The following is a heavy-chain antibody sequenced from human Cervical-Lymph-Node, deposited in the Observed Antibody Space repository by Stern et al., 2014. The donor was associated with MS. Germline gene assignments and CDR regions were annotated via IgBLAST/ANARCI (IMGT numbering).Heavy chain of an antibody. D-gene: IGHD3-10*01. CDR3: ARDQGDYGSGSEDSWFDP. CDR1: RDTFSYSA. Sequence: QVQLGQSGAEVKRPGASVKVSCKASRDTFSYSALSWVRQAPGQGLELMGGIIPMLGTTSYAQKFQGRVTITADTSTNIAYMELSNLKFDDTAVYFCARDQGDYGSGSEDSWFDPWGQGTLVTVSS. J-gene: IGHJ5*02. CDR2: IIPMLGTT. V-gene: IGHV1-69*06.